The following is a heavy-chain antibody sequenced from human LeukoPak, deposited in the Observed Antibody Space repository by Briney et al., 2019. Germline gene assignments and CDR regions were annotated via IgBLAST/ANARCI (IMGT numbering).Heavy chain of an antibody. D-gene: IGHD2-15*01. V-gene: IGHV3-30*12. CDR1: GFTFSSYG. Sequence: GGSLRLSCAASGFTFSSYGMHWVRQAPGKGLEWVAVISYAGTNKYYADSVKGRFTISRDNSKNTLYLQMNNLRAEDTAVYYCARIVVVVAATTVDAFDIWGQGTMVTVSS. CDR2: ISYAGTNK. CDR3: ARIVVVVAATTVDAFDI. J-gene: IGHJ3*02.